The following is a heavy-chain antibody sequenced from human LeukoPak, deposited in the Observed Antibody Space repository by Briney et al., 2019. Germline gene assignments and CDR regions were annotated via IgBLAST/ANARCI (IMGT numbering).Heavy chain of an antibody. V-gene: IGHV4-31*03. CDR3: ARDLGGDGFNLRNWFDP. CDR1: GGSINSADYY. CDR2: IYYSGSR. D-gene: IGHD5-24*01. J-gene: IGHJ5*02. Sequence: SQTLSLTCTVSGGSINSADYYRSWIRQHPGKGLEWIGYIYYSGSRYYHPSLKSRVSISIDTSKNQFSLNLSSVTAADTAVYYCARDLGGDGFNLRNWFDPWGQGTLVTVSS.